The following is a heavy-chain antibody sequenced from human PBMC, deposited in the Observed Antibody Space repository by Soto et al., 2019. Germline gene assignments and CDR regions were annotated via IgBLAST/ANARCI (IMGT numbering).Heavy chain of an antibody. J-gene: IGHJ4*02. CDR3: ARIELTGLDN. Sequence: GESLKISCKGSGYTFATHLISWVRQMPGKGLEWMGIIYPGDSDTRYSPSFQGQVTISADKSFSTAYLQWSSLKASDTAIYFCARIELTGLDNWGQGTPVTVSS. D-gene: IGHD3-9*01. CDR2: IYPGDSDT. V-gene: IGHV5-51*01. CDR1: GYTFATHL.